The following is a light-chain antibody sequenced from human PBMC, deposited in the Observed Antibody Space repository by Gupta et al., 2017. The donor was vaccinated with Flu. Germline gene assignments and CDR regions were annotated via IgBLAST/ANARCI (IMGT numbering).Light chain of an antibody. Sequence: DIQMTQSPSSLSASVGDRVTITCQASQDISNYLNWYQQKPGKAPKLLIYDASNLETGVPSRFSGSGSGTDFTFTISSLQPEDIATYYCQQDYNLPLAFGPGTKVDIK. V-gene: IGKV1-33*01. CDR2: DAS. J-gene: IGKJ3*01. CDR1: QDISNY. CDR3: QQDYNLPLA.